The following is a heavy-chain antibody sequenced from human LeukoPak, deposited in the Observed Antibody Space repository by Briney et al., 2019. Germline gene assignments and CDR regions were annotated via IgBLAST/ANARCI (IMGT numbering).Heavy chain of an antibody. CDR1: GFTFSSYG. CDR2: IRYDGSNK. J-gene: IGHJ4*02. D-gene: IGHD3-22*01. V-gene: IGHV3-30*02. CDR3: ATFTYYYDSSDYSQGDY. Sequence: GGSLRLSCAASGFTFSSYGMHWVRQAPGKGLEWVAFIRYDGSNKYYADSVKGRFTISRDNSKNTLYLQMNSLRAEDTAVYYCATFTYYYDSSDYSQGDYWGQGTLVTVSS.